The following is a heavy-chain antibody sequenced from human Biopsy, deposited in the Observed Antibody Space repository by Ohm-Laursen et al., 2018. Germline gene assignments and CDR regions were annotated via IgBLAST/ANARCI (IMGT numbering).Heavy chain of an antibody. Sequence: GASVKVSCKASGYTFAGYYLHWVRQAPGHGLEWMGWINPNSGNANYAQSFQGRLTVTRDTSFSTAYMELTSLTFDDTAIYYCARVPAYPSIDGYYGLDLWGQGTTVIVSS. CDR2: INPNSGNA. J-gene: IGHJ6*02. V-gene: IGHV1-2*02. D-gene: IGHD3-9*01. CDR3: ARVPAYPSIDGYYGLDL. CDR1: GYTFAGYY.